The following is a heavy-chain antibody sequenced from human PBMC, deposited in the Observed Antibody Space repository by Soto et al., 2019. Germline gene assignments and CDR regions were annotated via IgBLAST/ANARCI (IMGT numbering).Heavy chain of an antibody. CDR2: INHSGST. D-gene: IGHD5-18*01. Sequence: SETLSLTCAVYGGSFSGYYWSWIRQPPGKGLEWIGEINHSGSTNYNPSLKSRVTISVDTSKNQFSLKLSSVTAADTAVYYCARGGDTAMASDYWGQGTLVTVSS. CDR1: GGSFSGYY. CDR3: ARGGDTAMASDY. J-gene: IGHJ4*02. V-gene: IGHV4-34*01.